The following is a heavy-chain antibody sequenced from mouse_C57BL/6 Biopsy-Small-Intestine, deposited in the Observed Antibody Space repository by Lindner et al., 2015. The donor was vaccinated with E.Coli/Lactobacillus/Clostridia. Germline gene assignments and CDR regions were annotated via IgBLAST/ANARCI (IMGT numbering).Heavy chain of an antibody. CDR1: GYSFTEYY. CDR3: AREGHTWNFDY. V-gene: IGHV1-84*02. J-gene: IGHJ4*01. CDR2: FTPTSGAT. Sequence: SVKVSCKASGYSFTEYYIHWVRQAPGQGLEWMGRFTPTSGATTYAQEFQGRVTMTRDTSISTAYVEVSSLRSDDTAVYFCAREGHTWNFDYWGLGTLVTVSS. D-gene: IGHD3-3*01.